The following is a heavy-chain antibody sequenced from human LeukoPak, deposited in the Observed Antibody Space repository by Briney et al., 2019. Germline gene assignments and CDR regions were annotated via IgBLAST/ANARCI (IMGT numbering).Heavy chain of an antibody. CDR3: ARVPDYVWGTYRYYFDY. V-gene: IGHV1-2*02. CDR1: GYTFSGYY. CDR2: INPNSGGT. D-gene: IGHD3-16*02. J-gene: IGHJ4*02. Sequence: ASVKVSCKASGYTFSGYYMHWVRQAPGQGLAWMGWINPNSGGTNYAQTFQGRVTMTRDTSISTAYMELSRLRSDDTAVYYCARVPDYVWGTYRYYFDYWGQGTLVTVSS.